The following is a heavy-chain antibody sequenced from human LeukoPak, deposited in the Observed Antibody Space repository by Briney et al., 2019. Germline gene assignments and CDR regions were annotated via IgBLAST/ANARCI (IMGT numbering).Heavy chain of an antibody. CDR2: ISSSGSTI. D-gene: IGHD3-10*01. CDR3: ARERTPKPYYGSETFYRYFDY. J-gene: IGHJ4*02. CDR1: GFTFTDYY. Sequence: GGSLRLSCTASGFTFTDYYMNWIRQAPGKGLEWVSFISSSGSTIYYADSVKGRFTISRDTAKNSLYLQMSSLRAEDTAVYYCARERTPKPYYGSETFYRYFDYWGQGTLVTVSS. V-gene: IGHV3-11*04.